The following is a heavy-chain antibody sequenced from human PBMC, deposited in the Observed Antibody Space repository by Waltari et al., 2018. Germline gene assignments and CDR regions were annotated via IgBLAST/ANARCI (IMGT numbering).Heavy chain of an antibody. J-gene: IGHJ5*02. D-gene: IGHD2-2*01. CDR3: ARVPRVVPAARAGIWFDP. Sequence: QVQLQESGPGLVKPSETLSLTCTVSGGSISSHYWSWIRQPPGKGLEWIGYIYYSWSTNYTPSLKSRVTISVDTSKNQFSLKLSSVTAADTAVYYCARVPRVVPAARAGIWFDPWGQGTLVTVSS. CDR2: IYYSWST. V-gene: IGHV4-59*11. CDR1: GGSISSHY.